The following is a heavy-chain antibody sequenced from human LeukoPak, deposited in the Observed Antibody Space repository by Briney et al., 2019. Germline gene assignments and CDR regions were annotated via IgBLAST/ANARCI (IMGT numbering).Heavy chain of an antibody. CDR3: ARDGYCSGGSCYFFSPY. Sequence: GASVKVSCKASGYTFTDYYMHWVRRAPGQGLEWMGWINPNIGSTNYAQKFQGRVTMTRDTSSSTAYMELSRLRSDDTAVYYCARDGYCSGGSCYFFSPYWGQGTLVTVSS. CDR2: INPNIGST. D-gene: IGHD2-15*01. V-gene: IGHV1-2*02. CDR1: GYTFTDYY. J-gene: IGHJ4*02.